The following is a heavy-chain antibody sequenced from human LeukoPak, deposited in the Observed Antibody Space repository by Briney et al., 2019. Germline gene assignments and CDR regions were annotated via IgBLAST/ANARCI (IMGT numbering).Heavy chain of an antibody. J-gene: IGHJ4*02. CDR2: INHSGST. Sequence: PSETLSLTCAVYGGSFSGYYWSWIRQPPGKGLEWIGEINHSGSTNYNPSLKSRVTISVDTSKNQFSLKLSSVTAADTAVYYCARGRIAAAGTGNAWITKIRPQYYFDYWGQGTLATVSS. CDR1: GGSFSGYY. D-gene: IGHD6-13*01. V-gene: IGHV4-34*01. CDR3: ARGRIAAAGTGNAWITKIRPQYYFDY.